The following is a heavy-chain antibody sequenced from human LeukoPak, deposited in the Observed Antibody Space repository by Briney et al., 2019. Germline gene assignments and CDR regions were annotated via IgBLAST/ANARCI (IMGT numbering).Heavy chain of an antibody. V-gene: IGHV4-34*01. J-gene: IGHJ4*02. CDR1: GGSFSGYY. D-gene: IGHD3-10*01. CDR2: INHSGST. CDR3: ARGRGTFDY. Sequence: SETLSLTCAVYGGSFSGYYWSWIRQPPGKGLEWIGEINHSGSTNYNPSLTSRVTISVDTYNNQFSLKLSAVTAADTAVYYCARGRGTFDYWGQGTLVTVSS.